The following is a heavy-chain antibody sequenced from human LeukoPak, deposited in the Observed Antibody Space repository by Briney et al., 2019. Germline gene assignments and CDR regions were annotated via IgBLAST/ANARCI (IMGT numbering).Heavy chain of an antibody. D-gene: IGHD3-16*01. CDR2: IGGSGTRT. V-gene: IGHV3-23*01. CDR3: AQGGHDYYYMHV. J-gene: IGHJ6*03. CDR1: GFTFTTYG. Sequence: PGRSLRLSCSASGFTFTTYGMNWVRQAPGKGLEWVSGIGGSGTRTYYADSVKGRFTISRDNSKNTLYLQMNSLRAEDTAVYYCAQGGHDYYYMHVWGKGTTVTVSS.